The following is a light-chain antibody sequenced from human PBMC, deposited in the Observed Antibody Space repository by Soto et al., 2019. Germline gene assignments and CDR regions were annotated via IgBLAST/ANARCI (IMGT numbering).Light chain of an antibody. V-gene: IGKV3-11*01. CDR1: QSVSRY. CDR2: DAS. CDR3: QQRSDWPYT. J-gene: IGKJ2*01. Sequence: IVVTQSPATLSLSPGERATLSCRASQSVSRYLTWYQQKPGQAPRLLIYDASNRATGIPARFSGSGSGTDSTLTISSLEPEDFAVYYCQQRSDWPYTFGQGTTLEIK.